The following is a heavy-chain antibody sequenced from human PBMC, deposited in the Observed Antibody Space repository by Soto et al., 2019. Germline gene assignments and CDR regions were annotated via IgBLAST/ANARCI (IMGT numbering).Heavy chain of an antibody. Sequence: GGSLRLSCAASGFTVSSNYMSWVRQAPGKGLEWVSVIYSGGSTYYADSVKGRFTISRDNSKNTLYLQMNSLRAEDTAVYYGARVLKHYYYYYMDVWGKGTTVTVSS. J-gene: IGHJ6*03. CDR2: IYSGGST. V-gene: IGHV3-66*01. CDR3: ARVLKHYYYYYMDV. CDR1: GFTVSSNY.